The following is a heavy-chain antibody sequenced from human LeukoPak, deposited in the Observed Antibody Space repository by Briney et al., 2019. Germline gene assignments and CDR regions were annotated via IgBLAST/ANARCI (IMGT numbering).Heavy chain of an antibody. D-gene: IGHD2-2*01. CDR3: ARARSRYCSGTSCFGAIDY. J-gene: IGHJ4*02. CDR1: GFTFSSYG. Sequence: GGSLRLSCAASGFTFSSYGMHWVRQAPGKGLEWVAFIRYDGSNKYYADSVKGRFTISRDNSKNTLYLQMNSLRAEDTAVYYCARARSRYCSGTSCFGAIDYWGQGTLVTVSS. CDR2: IRYDGSNK. V-gene: IGHV3-30*02.